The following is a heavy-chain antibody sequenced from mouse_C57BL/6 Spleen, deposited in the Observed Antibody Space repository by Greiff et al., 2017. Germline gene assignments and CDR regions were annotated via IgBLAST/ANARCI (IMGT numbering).Heavy chain of an antibody. D-gene: IGHD1-1*01. Sequence: QVQLQQPGTELVKPGASVKLSCKASGYTFTSYWMHWVTQRPGQGLEWIGNINTSNGGTNYNEKFKSKGTLTVDKSSSTAYKQLSSLTSEDSAVYYCARYYYGSSGGDMDYWGQGTTVTVSS. CDR2: INTSNGGT. CDR1: GYTFTSYW. CDR3: ARYYYGSSGGDMDY. J-gene: IGHJ4*01. V-gene: IGHV1-53*01.